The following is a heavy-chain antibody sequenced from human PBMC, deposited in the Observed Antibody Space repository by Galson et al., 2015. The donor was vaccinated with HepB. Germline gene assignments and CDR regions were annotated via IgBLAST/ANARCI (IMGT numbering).Heavy chain of an antibody. D-gene: IGHD3-3*01. CDR2: IIPIFGTA. V-gene: IGHV1-69*13. J-gene: IGHJ6*03. CDR3: ASAITIFGPNYYMDV. CDR1: GGTFSSYA. Sequence: SVKVSCKASGGTFSSYAISWVRQAPGQGLEWMGGIIPIFGTANYAQKFQGRVTITADESTSTAYMELSSLRSEDTAVYYCASAITIFGPNYYMDVWGKGTTVTVSS.